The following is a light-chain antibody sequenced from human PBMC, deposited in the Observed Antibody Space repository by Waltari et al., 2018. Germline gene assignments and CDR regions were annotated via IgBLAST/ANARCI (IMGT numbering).Light chain of an antibody. V-gene: IGLV4-69*01. Sequence: QLVVTQSPSASASLGASVKLTCTLSSGHSSNIIAWLQQQPEKGPRSLMKVNSDGSHSRGDGIPDRFSGSSSGAERHLTISSLQAEDEADYYCQTGGHGTWVFGGGTKSTVL. CDR1: SGHSSNI. CDR2: VNSDGSH. CDR3: QTGGHGTWV. J-gene: IGLJ3*02.